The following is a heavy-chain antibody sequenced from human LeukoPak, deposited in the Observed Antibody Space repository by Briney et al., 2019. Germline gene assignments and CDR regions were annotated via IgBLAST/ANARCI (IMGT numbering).Heavy chain of an antibody. J-gene: IGHJ4*02. CDR3: ARDYIGFFDY. D-gene: IGHD3-16*01. CDR1: GFTFSSYA. Sequence: GGSLRLSCAASGFTFSSYAMHWVRQAPGKGLEWVAVISYDGSNKYYADSVKGRFTISGDNSKNTLYLQMNSLRAEDTAVYYCARDYIGFFDYWGQGTLVTVSS. V-gene: IGHV3-30*04. CDR2: ISYDGSNK.